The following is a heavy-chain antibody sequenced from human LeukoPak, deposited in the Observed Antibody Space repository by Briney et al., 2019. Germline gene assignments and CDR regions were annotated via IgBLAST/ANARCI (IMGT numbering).Heavy chain of an antibody. CDR1: GYTFTGYY. CDR3: ARDPHIAAAWQDY. CDR2: INPNSGGT. V-gene: IGHV1-2*02. J-gene: IGHJ4*02. D-gene: IGHD6-13*01. Sequence: ASVKVSCKASGYTFTGYYMHWVRQAPGQGLEWMGWINPNSGGTNYAQKFQGRVTMTRDTSISTAYMELSRLRSDDTAVYYCARDPHIAAAWQDYWGQGTLVTVSS.